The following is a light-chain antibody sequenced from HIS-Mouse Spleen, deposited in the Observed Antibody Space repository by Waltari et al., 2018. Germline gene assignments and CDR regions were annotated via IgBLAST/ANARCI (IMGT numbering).Light chain of an antibody. J-gene: IGLJ1*01. Sequence: SYEPTQPPSVSVSPGQTASITCSGDKLGDKYACWYQQKPGQSPVLVIYQDSKRPSGSPERFSGSNSGNTATLTISGTQAMDEADYYCQAWDSSTYVFGTGTKVTVL. CDR2: QDS. V-gene: IGLV3-1*01. CDR1: KLGDKY. CDR3: QAWDSSTYV.